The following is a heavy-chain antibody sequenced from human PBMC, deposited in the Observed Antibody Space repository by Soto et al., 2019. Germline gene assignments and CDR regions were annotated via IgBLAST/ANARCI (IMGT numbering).Heavy chain of an antibody. J-gene: IGHJ3*02. CDR3: ARDAVAPPLVPAAMGEGAFDI. D-gene: IGHD2-2*01. CDR2: ISYDGSNK. CDR1: ELTFISNY. Sequence: PWGSLRLSCAASELTFISNYVSRVRKAPGKGLAWVAVISYDGSNKYYADSVKGRFTISRDNSKNTLYLQMNSLRAEDTAVYYCARDAVAPPLVPAAMGEGAFDIWGQGTMVTVSS. V-gene: IGHV3-30-3*01.